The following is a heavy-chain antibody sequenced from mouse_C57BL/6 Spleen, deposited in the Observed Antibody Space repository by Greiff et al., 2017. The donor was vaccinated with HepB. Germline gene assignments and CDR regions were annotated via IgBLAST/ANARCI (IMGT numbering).Heavy chain of an antibody. CDR3: ARQTGKGAWFAY. V-gene: IGHV5-6*01. D-gene: IGHD4-1*01. J-gene: IGHJ3*01. CDR1: GFTFSSYG. CDR2: ISSGGSYT. Sequence: EVQGVESGGDLVKPGGSLKLSCAASGFTFSSYGMSWVRQTPDKRLEWVATISSGGSYTYYPDSVKGRFTISRDNAKNTLYLQMSSLKSEDTAMYYCARQTGKGAWFAYWGQGTLVTVSA.